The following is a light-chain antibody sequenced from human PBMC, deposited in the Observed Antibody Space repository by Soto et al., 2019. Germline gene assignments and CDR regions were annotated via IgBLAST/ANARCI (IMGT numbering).Light chain of an antibody. CDR3: QQYNNWPPLT. CDR1: QSVGSN. Sequence: EIVMTQSPATLSVSPGERATLSCRASQSVGSNLAWYQQKPGQAPWLLIYAASTRATGIPARFSGSGSGTEFTLTISSLQSEDFAVYYCQQYNNWPPLTFGGGTKVEIK. V-gene: IGKV3-15*01. J-gene: IGKJ4*01. CDR2: AAS.